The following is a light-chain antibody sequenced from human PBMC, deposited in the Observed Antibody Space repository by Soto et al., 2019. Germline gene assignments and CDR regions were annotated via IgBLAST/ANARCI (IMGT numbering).Light chain of an antibody. CDR2: GSS. Sequence: GLTQSPGTLSLSPGERATLSCRASQSVSNNYLAWYQQKPGQAPRLLIFGSSDRATGIPDTFSGSGSWTDFTLTISRLEPEDFAVYYCQQYGSSPPYTCGQGTKLEIK. CDR1: QSVSNNY. CDR3: QQYGSSPPYT. V-gene: IGKV3-20*01. J-gene: IGKJ2*01.